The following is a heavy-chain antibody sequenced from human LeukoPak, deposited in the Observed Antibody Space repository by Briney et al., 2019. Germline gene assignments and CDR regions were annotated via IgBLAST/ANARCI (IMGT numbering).Heavy chain of an antibody. CDR3: AKDSNPMARDYFDY. CDR1: GFTFSSYG. Sequence: GGSLRLSCAASGFTFSSYGMHWVRQAPGKGLECVAVIWYDGSNKYYADSVKGRFTISRDNSKNTLYLQMNSLRAEDTAVYYCAKDSNPMARDYFDYWGQGTLVTVSS. J-gene: IGHJ4*02. V-gene: IGHV3-33*06. CDR2: IWYDGSNK. D-gene: IGHD3-10*01.